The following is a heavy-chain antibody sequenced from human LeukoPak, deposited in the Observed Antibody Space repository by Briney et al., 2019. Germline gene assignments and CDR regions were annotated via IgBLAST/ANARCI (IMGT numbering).Heavy chain of an antibody. V-gene: IGHV3-73*01. J-gene: IGHJ4*02. D-gene: IGHD4/OR15-4a*01. CDR1: GFTFSGSA. CDR3: TRLDYGGNYTPLDY. Sequence: GGSLRLSCAASGFTFSGSAMHWVRQASGKGLEWVGRIRSKANSYATAYAAPVKGRFTISRDDSKNTAYLQMNSLKTEDTAVYYCTRLDYGGNYTPLDYWGQGTLVTVSS. CDR2: IRSKANSYAT.